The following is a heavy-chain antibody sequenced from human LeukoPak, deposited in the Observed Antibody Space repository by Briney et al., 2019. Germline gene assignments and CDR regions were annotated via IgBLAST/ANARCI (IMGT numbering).Heavy chain of an antibody. CDR2: INPNSGGT. CDR3: ARAYKGADWFDP. J-gene: IGHJ5*02. CDR1: GDTFTGYY. Sequence: GASVKVSCKASGDTFTGYYMHWVRQAPGEGLEWMGWINPNSGGTNYAQNFQGRVSMTRDTSINTAYMELSRLRSDDTAVYYCARAYKGADWFDPWGQGTLVTVSS. V-gene: IGHV1-2*02. D-gene: IGHD1-1*01.